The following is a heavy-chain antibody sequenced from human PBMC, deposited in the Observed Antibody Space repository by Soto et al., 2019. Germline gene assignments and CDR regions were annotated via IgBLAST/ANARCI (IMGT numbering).Heavy chain of an antibody. D-gene: IGHD1-1*01. V-gene: IGHV4-34*01. J-gene: IGHJ5*02. Sequence: PSETLSLTCAVSGGSFRGFYWTWIRQSPGKGLEWLGDINHVGITNYNPSLKSRVSIPVDTSKKQFSLRLRSVTAADTAVYYCVRDGTKTLRDWFDPWGQGISVTVSS. CDR1: GGSFRGFY. CDR2: INHVGIT. CDR3: VRDGTKTLRDWFDP.